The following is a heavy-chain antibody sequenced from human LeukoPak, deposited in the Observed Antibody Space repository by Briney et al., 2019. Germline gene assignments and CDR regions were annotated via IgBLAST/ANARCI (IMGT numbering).Heavy chain of an antibody. CDR1: GGSISSGDYY. CDR2: IYYSGST. Sequence: SQTLSLTCTVSGGSISSGDYYWSWIRQLPGKGLEWIGYIYYSGSTYYNPSLKSRVTISVDTSKKQFSLKLSSVTAADTAVYYCASGISGTFDIWGQGTMVTVSS. J-gene: IGHJ3*02. D-gene: IGHD1-14*01. CDR3: ASGISGTFDI. V-gene: IGHV4-30-4*01.